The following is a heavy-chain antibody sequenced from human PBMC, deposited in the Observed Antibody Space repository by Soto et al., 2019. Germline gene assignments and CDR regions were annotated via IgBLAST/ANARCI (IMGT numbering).Heavy chain of an antibody. CDR1: GGTFSSYA. Sequence: SVKVSCTASGGTFSSYAISCVRQAPGQGLEWMGGIIPIFGTANYAQKFQGRVTITADESTSTAYMELSSLRSEDTAVYYCARDRYFYDFWSGNLDYWGQGTLVTVSS. CDR2: IIPIFGTA. CDR3: ARDRYFYDFWSGNLDY. V-gene: IGHV1-69*13. D-gene: IGHD3-3*01. J-gene: IGHJ4*02.